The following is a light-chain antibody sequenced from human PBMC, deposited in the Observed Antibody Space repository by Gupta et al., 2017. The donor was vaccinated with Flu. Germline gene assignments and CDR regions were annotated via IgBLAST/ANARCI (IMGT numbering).Light chain of an antibody. V-gene: IGKV1-39*01. CDR2: AAS. J-gene: IGKJ1*01. Sequence: DIQMTQSPSSLSASVGDRVTITCRASQSISSYLNWYQQKPGEAPKLLIYAASSLQSGVPSRFSGSGSGTDFTLTISSLQPEDFATYYCQQSYSTLPYTFGQGTKVEIK. CDR1: QSISSY. CDR3: QQSYSTLPYT.